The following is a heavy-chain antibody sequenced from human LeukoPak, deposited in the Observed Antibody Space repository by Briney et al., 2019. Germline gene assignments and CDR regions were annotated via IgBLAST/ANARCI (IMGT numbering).Heavy chain of an antibody. V-gene: IGHV3-23*01. CDR2: ISGSGGRT. D-gene: IGHD3-10*01. CDR3: AKGPAMVRGTFDP. CDR1: GFTFSTYA. J-gene: IGHJ5*02. Sequence: PGGSLRLSCAASGFTFSTYAMSWVRQAPGKGLEWVSTISGSGGRTYFADSVRGRFTISRDNSKNTLYLQMNSLRTEETAVYYCAKGPAMVRGTFDPWGQGTLVTVSS.